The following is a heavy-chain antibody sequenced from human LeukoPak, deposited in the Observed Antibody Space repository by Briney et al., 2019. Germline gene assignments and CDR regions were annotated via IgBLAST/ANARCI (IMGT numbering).Heavy chain of an antibody. D-gene: IGHD6-25*01. CDR3: ARAAWDY. CDR2: IYSDKNT. Sequence: GGSLRLSCAASGFSVSSDYMSWVRQAPGKGLEWVSVIYSDKNTYYADSVKGRFTISRDNSKNTVYLQMNSLRAEDTAVYYCARAAWDYWGQGTLVTVSS. CDR1: GFSVSSDY. V-gene: IGHV3-53*01. J-gene: IGHJ4*02.